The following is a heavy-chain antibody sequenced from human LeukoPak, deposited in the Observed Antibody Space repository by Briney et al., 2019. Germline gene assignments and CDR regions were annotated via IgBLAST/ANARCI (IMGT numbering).Heavy chain of an antibody. CDR2: IYSGGST. Sequence: GGSLRLSCAASGFTVSSNYMSWVRQAPGKGLEWVSVIYSGGSTYYADSVKGRFTIPRDNSKNTLYLQMNSLRAEDTAVYYCARGSGGYSGYADYWGQGTLVTVSS. D-gene: IGHD5-12*01. CDR3: ARGSGGYSGYADY. V-gene: IGHV3-53*01. CDR1: GFTVSSNY. J-gene: IGHJ4*02.